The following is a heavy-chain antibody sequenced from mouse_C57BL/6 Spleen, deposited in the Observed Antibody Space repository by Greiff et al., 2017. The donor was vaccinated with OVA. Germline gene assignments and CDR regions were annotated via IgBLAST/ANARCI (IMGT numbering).Heavy chain of an antibody. D-gene: IGHD1-1*01. J-gene: IGHJ2*01. V-gene: IGHV1-55*01. Sequence: VQLQQSGAELVKPGASVKMSCKASGYTFTSYWITWVKQRPGQGLEWIGDIYPGSGSTNYNEKFKSKATLTVDTSSSTAYMQLSSLTSEDSAVYYCARYHYYGSSYIDYWGQGTTLTVSS. CDR2: IYPGSGST. CDR1: GYTFTSYW. CDR3: ARYHYYGSSYIDY.